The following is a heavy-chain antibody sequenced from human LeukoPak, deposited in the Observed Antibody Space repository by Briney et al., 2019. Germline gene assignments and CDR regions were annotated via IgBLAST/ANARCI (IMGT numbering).Heavy chain of an antibody. CDR1: GFTFSGSA. CDR2: IRSKANSYAT. D-gene: IGHD4-17*01. J-gene: IGHJ4*02. CDR3: ARARYGDPNFDY. Sequence: GGSLRLSCAASGFTFSGSAMHWVRQASGKGLEWVGRIRSKANSYATAYAASVKGRFTISRDDSKNTAYLQMNSLKTEDTAVYYCARARYGDPNFDYWGQGTLVTVSS. V-gene: IGHV3-73*01.